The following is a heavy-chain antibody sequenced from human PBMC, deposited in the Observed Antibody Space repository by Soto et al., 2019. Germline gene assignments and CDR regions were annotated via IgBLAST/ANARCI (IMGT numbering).Heavy chain of an antibody. Sequence: QVQLVQSGAEVKKPGASVKVSCKASGYTFTNNDIHWVRQATGQGLEWMGWMNPDSGNTGQSKQFQGRVTMTRDTSISTAYMEMSSLRSEDTAVYYCARGRFRRTWFDPWGQGTVVTVSS. J-gene: IGHJ5*02. CDR1: GYTFTNND. D-gene: IGHD3-16*01. CDR2: MNPDSGNT. CDR3: ARGRFRRTWFDP. V-gene: IGHV1-8*01.